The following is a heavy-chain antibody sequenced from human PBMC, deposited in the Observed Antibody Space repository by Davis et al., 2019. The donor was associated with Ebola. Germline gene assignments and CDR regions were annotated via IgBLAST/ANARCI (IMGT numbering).Heavy chain of an antibody. CDR2: ISYDGSNK. D-gene: IGHD1-14*01. Sequence: GESLKISCAASGFTFSSYAMHWVRQAPGKGLEWVAVISYDGSNKYYADSVKGRFTISRDNSKNTLYLQMSSLRAEDTAAYYCARDLPGGDWYFDLWGRGTLVTVSS. V-gene: IGHV3-30*04. CDR3: ARDLPGGDWYFDL. J-gene: IGHJ2*01. CDR1: GFTFSSYA.